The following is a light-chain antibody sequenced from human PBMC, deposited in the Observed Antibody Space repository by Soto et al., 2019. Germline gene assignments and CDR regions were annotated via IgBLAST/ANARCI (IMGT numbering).Light chain of an antibody. J-gene: IGLJ1*01. V-gene: IGLV7-43*01. CDR1: TGAVTSGYY. CDR3: LLYYGGAYV. CDR2: STS. Sequence: TVVTQEPSLTVSPGGTVTLTCASSTGAVTSGYYPNWFQQKPGQAPRPLIYSTSNKHSWTPARFSGSLLGGKAALTLSGVQPEDEAEYYCLLYYGGAYVFGTGTKLTVL.